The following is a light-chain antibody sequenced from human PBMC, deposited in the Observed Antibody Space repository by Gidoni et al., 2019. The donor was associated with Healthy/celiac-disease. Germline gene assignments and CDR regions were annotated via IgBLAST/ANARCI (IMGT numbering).Light chain of an antibody. V-gene: IGLV1-44*01. J-gene: IGLJ2*01. CDR2: SNN. CDR3: AAGDDSLNGPV. CDR1: SPNIGSNT. Sequence: QSVLPTPPSALGTPAQRVTISCSGSSPNIGSNTVNWYQQHTGTAPKLLIHSNNQRPSGVPDRLSGAKTGTKAAMAISGRKSEKEADYYCAAGDDSLNGPVFGGGTKLTVL.